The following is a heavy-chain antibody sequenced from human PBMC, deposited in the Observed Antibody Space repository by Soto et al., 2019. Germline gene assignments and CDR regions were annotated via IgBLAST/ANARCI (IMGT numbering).Heavy chain of an antibody. D-gene: IGHD3-16*01. V-gene: IGHV1-69*06. CDR1: GGTFSSNP. CDR2: IIPIFGTP. Sequence: QVKLMQSAAEVRKPGSSVTVSCKASGGTFSSNPISWVRQAPGQGLEWMGGIIPIFGTPHYAWKFLDRVIITADRSTHTAFMELTSLTSDDTAVYYCARDLSALKFRESFKYYRMDVWGQGTTVTVS. CDR3: ARDLSALKFRESFKYYRMDV. J-gene: IGHJ6*02.